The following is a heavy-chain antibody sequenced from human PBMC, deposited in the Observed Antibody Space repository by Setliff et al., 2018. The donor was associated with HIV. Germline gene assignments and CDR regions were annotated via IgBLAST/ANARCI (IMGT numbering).Heavy chain of an antibody. D-gene: IGHD1-26*01. J-gene: IGHJ2*01. CDR3: ARESEVGAGWYFDL. CDR1: GYTFTSYD. CDR2: MNPNSGNT. V-gene: IGHV1-8*03. Sequence: EASVKVSCKASGYTFTSYDINWVRQATGQGLEWMGWMNPNSGNTGYAQKFQGRVTITRNTSISTAYMELSSLRSEDTAVYYCARESEVGAGWYFDLWVPETLLVTVSS.